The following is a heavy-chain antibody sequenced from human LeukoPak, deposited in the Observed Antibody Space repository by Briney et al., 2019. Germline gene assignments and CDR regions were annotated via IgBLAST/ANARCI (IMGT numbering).Heavy chain of an antibody. D-gene: IGHD6-13*01. Sequence: GGSPRLSCAASGFTFSGYAMNWVRQAPGKGLEWVSGISGSGGSTYYADSVKGRFTISRDNSKNTLYLQLNSLRAEDTAVYYCAKDPHARIVAAVLQRGQGTLVTVSS. CDR3: AKDPHARIVAAVLQ. J-gene: IGHJ4*02. V-gene: IGHV3-23*01. CDR1: GFTFSGYA. CDR2: ISGSGGST.